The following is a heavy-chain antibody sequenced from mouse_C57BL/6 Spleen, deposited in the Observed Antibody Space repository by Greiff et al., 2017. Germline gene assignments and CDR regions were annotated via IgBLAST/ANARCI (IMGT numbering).Heavy chain of an antibody. V-gene: IGHV1-5*01. CDR2: IYPGNSDT. CDR1: GYTFTSYW. D-gene: IGHD1-1*01. CDR3: TRSFITTVVAFDY. J-gene: IGHJ2*01. Sequence: EVQLQQSGTVLARPGASVKMSCKTSGYTFTSYWMHWVKQRPGQGLEWIGAIYPGNSDTSYNQKFKGKAKLTAVTSASTAYMELSSLTNEDSAVYYCTRSFITTVVAFDYWGQGTTLTVSS.